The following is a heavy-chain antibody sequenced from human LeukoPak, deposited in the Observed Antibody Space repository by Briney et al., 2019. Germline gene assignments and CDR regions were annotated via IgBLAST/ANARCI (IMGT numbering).Heavy chain of an antibody. J-gene: IGHJ4*02. CDR2: INAGNGNT. CDR1: GYTFTSYA. Sequence: ASVKVSCKASGYTFTSYAMHWVRQAPGQRLEWTGWINAGNGNTKYSQKLQGRVTITRDTSASTAYMELSSLRSEDTAVYYCARESGPGSFDYWGQGTLVTVSS. V-gene: IGHV1-3*01. CDR3: ARESGPGSFDY.